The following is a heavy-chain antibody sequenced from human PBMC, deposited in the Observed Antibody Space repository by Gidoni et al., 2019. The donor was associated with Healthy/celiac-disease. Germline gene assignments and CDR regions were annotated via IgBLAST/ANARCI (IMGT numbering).Heavy chain of an antibody. D-gene: IGHD6-19*01. V-gene: IGHV3-7*01. CDR2: IKQDGSEK. J-gene: IGHJ4*02. CDR3: ARTYSSGWYSNAPFDY. CDR1: GLPFSSSW. Sequence: EVQLVESGGGLVQPGGSLRLSCAASGLPFSSSWMRWVRQAPGKGLEWVANIKQDGSEKYYVDSVKGRFTISRDNAKNSLYLQMNSLRAEDTAVYYCARTYSSGWYSNAPFDYWGQGTLVTVSS.